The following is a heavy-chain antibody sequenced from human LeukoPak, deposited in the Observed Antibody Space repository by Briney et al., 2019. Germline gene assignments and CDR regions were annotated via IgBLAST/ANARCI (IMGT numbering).Heavy chain of an antibody. J-gene: IGHJ4*02. V-gene: IGHV3-7*01. CDR1: GFTFNRYW. Sequence: GGSLRLSCTASGFTFNRYWMSWVRQAPGKGLEWVASIKEDGSEKYYVDSVKGRFTISRDNAKNSLYLQMNSLRAEDTAVYYCARDDIATYDYWGQGTLVTVSS. CDR2: IKEDGSEK. D-gene: IGHD2-15*01. CDR3: ARDDIATYDY.